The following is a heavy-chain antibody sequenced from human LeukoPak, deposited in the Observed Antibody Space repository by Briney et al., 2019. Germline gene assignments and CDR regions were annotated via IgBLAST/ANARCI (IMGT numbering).Heavy chain of an antibody. Sequence: GGSLRLSCAASGFTFSSYEMNWVRQAPGKGLEWVSYISSSGDTIHYADSVKGRFTISRDNAKNSLYLQMNSLRAEDTAVYYCARKALTGTTSGTFDIWGQGTVVTVSS. CDR1: GFTFSSYE. CDR2: ISSSGDTI. J-gene: IGHJ3*02. D-gene: IGHD1-20*01. V-gene: IGHV3-48*03. CDR3: ARKALTGTTSGTFDI.